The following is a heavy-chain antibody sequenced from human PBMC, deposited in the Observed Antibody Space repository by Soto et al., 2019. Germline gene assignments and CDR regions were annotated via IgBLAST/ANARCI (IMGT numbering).Heavy chain of an antibody. CDR3: ARRYSSAFDI. CDR1: GGSISSSNW. Sequence: SETLSLTCAVSGGSISSSNWWSWVRQPPGKGLEWIGEIYHSGSTNYNPSPKSRVTISADKSKNQVSLKLSSVTAADTAVYYCARRYSSAFDIWGQGTMVTVSS. D-gene: IGHD6-13*01. V-gene: IGHV4-4*02. CDR2: IYHSGST. J-gene: IGHJ3*02.